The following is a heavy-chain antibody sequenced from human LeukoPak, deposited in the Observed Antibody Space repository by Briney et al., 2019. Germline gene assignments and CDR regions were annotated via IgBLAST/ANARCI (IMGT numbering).Heavy chain of an antibody. V-gene: IGHV3-23*01. Sequence: PGGSLRLSCAASGFTFSSYAMSWVRQAPGKGLEWVSAISGSGGSTYYADSVKGRFTISRDNSKNTLYLQMNSLRAEDTAVYYCAKRPHGSGSYYFDYWGQGTLVTVSA. D-gene: IGHD3-10*01. CDR3: AKRPHGSGSYYFDY. J-gene: IGHJ4*02. CDR1: GFTFSSYA. CDR2: ISGSGGST.